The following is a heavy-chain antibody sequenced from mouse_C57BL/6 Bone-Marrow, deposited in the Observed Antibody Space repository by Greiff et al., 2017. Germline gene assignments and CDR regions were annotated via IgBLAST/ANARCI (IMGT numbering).Heavy chain of an antibody. CDR3: ARYDYEFYAMDY. CDR1: GYTFPDYY. Sequence: EVQLQESGPVLVKPGASVKMSCKASGYTFPDYYMNWVKQSHGKSLEWIGVINPYNGGTSYNQKFKGKATLTVDKSSSTAYMELNSLTSEDSAVYYCARYDYEFYAMDYWGQGTSVTVSS. D-gene: IGHD2-4*01. V-gene: IGHV1-19*01. J-gene: IGHJ4*01. CDR2: INPYNGGT.